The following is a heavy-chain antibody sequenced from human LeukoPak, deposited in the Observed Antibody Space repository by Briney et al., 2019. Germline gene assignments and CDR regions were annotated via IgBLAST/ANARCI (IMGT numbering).Heavy chain of an antibody. V-gene: IGHV3-48*01. J-gene: IGHJ4*02. CDR1: GFTFSSYS. CDR2: ISSSSSTI. D-gene: IGHD3-22*01. CDR3: ARDAGLDYYDSSGYYYVGHKDY. Sequence: SGGSLRLSCAASGFTFSSYSMNWVRQAPGKGLEWVSYISSSSSTIYYADSVKGRFTISRDNVKNSLYLQMNSLRAEDTAVYYCARDAGLDYYDSSGYYYVGHKDYWGQGTLDTVSS.